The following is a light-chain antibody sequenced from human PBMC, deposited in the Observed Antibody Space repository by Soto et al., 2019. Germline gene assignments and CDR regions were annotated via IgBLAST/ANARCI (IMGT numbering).Light chain of an antibody. CDR2: EVN. CDR3: SSYTSSDTWV. Sequence: QSALTQPASVSGSPGQSIAISCTGTSSDVGGYNHVSWYQQHPGKAPKLMIFEVNNRPSGVSNRFSGSKSGNTASLTISGLQPEDEADYYCSSYTSSDTWVFGGGTKVTVL. V-gene: IGLV2-14*01. J-gene: IGLJ3*02. CDR1: SSDVGGYNH.